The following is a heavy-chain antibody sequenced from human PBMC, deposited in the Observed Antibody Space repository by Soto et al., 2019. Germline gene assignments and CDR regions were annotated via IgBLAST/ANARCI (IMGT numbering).Heavy chain of an antibody. J-gene: IGHJ5*02. CDR2: ISSSSSYI. Sequence: EVQLVESGGGLVKPGGSLRLSCAASGFTFSSYSMNWVRQAPGKGLDWVSSISSSSSYIYYADSVKGRFTISRDNAKNSLYLQMNSLRAEDTAVYYCARGLNGDRPTTWGQGTLVTVSS. D-gene: IGHD2-2*01. CDR1: GFTFSSYS. CDR3: ARGLNGDRPTT. V-gene: IGHV3-21*01.